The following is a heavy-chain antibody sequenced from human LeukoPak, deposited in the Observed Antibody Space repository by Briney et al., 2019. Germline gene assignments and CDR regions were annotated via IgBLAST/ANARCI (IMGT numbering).Heavy chain of an antibody. D-gene: IGHD2-21*01. J-gene: IGHJ3*02. CDR1: GGSVSSGYFY. CDR3: ARDRGGDSFDI. CDR2: IHTSGNT. V-gene: IGHV4-61*02. Sequence: PSQTLSLTCTVSGGSVSSGYFYWTWIRQPAGNQLEWIGRIHTSGNTNHNPSLWSRVTISTDTSKNQFSLTLNFVTAADTAVYYCARDRGGDSFDIWGQGTTVTVSS.